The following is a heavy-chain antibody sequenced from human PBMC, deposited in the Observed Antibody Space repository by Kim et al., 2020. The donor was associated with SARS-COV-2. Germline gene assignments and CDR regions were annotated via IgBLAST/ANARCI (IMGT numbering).Heavy chain of an antibody. D-gene: IGHD3-9*01. Sequence: HKGRVTISADTSKNQFSLKLGSVTAADTAVYYCARAYDILTPFVKAYFDYWGQGTLVTVSS. J-gene: IGHJ4*02. CDR3: ARAYDILTPFVKAYFDY. V-gene: IGHV4-39*01.